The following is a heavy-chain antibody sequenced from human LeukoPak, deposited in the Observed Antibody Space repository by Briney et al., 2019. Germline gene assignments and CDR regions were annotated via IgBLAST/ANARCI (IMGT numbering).Heavy chain of an antibody. V-gene: IGHV4-61*01. CDR3: ARVPTLGDYYYYGMDV. CDR2: IYYSGST. Sequence: PSETLSLTCTVSGGSFSSGSYYWSWIRQPPGKGLEWIGYIYYSGSTNYNPSLKSRVTISVDTSKNQFSLKLSSVTAADTAVYYCARVPTLGDYYYYGMDVWGQGTTVTVSS. J-gene: IGHJ6*02. D-gene: IGHD2-15*01. CDR1: GGSFSSGSYY.